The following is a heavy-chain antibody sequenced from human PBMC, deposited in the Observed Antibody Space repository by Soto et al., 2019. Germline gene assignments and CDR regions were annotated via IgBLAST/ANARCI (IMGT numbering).Heavy chain of an antibody. V-gene: IGHV4-31*03. Sequence: QVQLQESGPGLVKPSQTLSLTCTVSGGSISSGGYFWSWIRQHPGKGLEWIGYIYYSGSTYYNPSLKSRVTISVDTSKNQFSLKLSSVTAADTAVYYCAGGSIVVSDAFDIWGQGTMVTVSS. D-gene: IGHD1-26*01. CDR2: IYYSGST. CDR1: GGSISSGGYF. CDR3: AGGSIVVSDAFDI. J-gene: IGHJ3*02.